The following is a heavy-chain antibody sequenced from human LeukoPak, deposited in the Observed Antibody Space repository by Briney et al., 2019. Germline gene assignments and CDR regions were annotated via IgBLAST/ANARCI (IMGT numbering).Heavy chain of an antibody. V-gene: IGHV3-30*01. CDR1: GFTFSSYA. CDR2: ISYDGSNK. CDR3: ARDLRSDLVGATFLGGFGALDY. J-gene: IGHJ4*02. D-gene: IGHD1-26*01. Sequence: GGSLRLSCAASGFTFSSYAMHWVRQAPGKGLEWVAVISYDGSNKYYADSVKGRFTISRDNSKNTLYLQMNSLRAEDTAVYYCARDLRSDLVGATFLGGFGALDYWGQGTLVTVSS.